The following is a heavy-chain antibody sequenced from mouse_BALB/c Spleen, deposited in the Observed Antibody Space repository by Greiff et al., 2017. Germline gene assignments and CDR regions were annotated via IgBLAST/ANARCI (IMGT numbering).Heavy chain of an antibody. J-gene: IGHJ2*01. V-gene: IGHV1-80*01. Sequence: VKLQESGAELVRPGSSVKISCKASGYAFSSYWMNWVKQRPGQGLEWIGQIYPGDGDTNYNGKFKGKATLTADKSSSTAYIQLSSLTSEDSAVYFCARDYYGSSLDYWGQGTTLTVSS. CDR2: IYPGDGDT. CDR3: ARDYYGSSLDY. CDR1: GYAFSSYW. D-gene: IGHD1-1*01.